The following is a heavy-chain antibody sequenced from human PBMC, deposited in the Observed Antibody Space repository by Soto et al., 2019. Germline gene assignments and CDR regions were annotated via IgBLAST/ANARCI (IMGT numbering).Heavy chain of an antibody. V-gene: IGHV3-23*01. CDR2: ISSTGGTT. CDR3: ARDLRYLEWFGYAMDV. Sequence: PGGSLRLSCAASGFTFSSYAMSWVRRAPGKGLEWVSGISSTGGTTFYADSVKGRFTISRDNSKNTLYLQMNSLRAEDTAIHYCARDLRYLEWFGYAMDVWGQGTTVTVSS. D-gene: IGHD3-3*01. J-gene: IGHJ6*02. CDR1: GFTFSSYA.